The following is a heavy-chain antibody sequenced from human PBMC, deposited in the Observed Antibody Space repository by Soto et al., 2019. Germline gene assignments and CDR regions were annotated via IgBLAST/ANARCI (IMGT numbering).Heavy chain of an antibody. D-gene: IGHD1-26*01. CDR1: GLIFSGHG. CDR2: IRYDGSNI. CDR3: ARDGVGATTFFGYFDY. J-gene: IGHJ4*02. Sequence: PGGSLRLSCAASGLIFSGHGMHWVRQAPGKGLQWVAVIRYDGSNIYYADSVKGRFTISRDNSKNTLYLQMNSLRAEDTAVYYCARDGVGATTFFGYFDYWGQGALVTVLL. V-gene: IGHV3-33*01.